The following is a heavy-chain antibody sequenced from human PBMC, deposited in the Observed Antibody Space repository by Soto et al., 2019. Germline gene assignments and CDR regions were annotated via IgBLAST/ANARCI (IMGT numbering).Heavy chain of an antibody. J-gene: IGHJ4*02. CDR3: ARDGGDGSGHPSFDF. CDR1: GFTFSSFW. D-gene: IGHD3-10*01. V-gene: IGHV3-7*01. Sequence: EVQLVESGGGLVQPGGSLRLSCAASGFTFSSFWMSWVRQAPGKGLEWVANIREDGNEKYHVDPVKGRFTISRDNAKNSLYLQMNSLRAEDTAVYYCARDGGDGSGHPSFDFWGQGTLVTGSS. CDR2: IREDGNEK.